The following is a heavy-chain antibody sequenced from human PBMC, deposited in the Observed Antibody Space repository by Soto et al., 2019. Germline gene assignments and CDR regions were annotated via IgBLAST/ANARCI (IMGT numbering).Heavy chain of an antibody. V-gene: IGHV3-33*01. J-gene: IGHJ6*02. CDR1: GFTFSSYG. CDR2: LGFDGGGR. Sequence: GGSLRLSCAASGFTFSSYGMHWVRQTPGKGLEWVAVLGFDGGGRYYADSVKGRFTISRDNSKNRLDLQMDSLRVEDTALYYCAREPVGPDYAMDVWGQGTMVTVSS. D-gene: IGHD1-26*01. CDR3: AREPVGPDYAMDV.